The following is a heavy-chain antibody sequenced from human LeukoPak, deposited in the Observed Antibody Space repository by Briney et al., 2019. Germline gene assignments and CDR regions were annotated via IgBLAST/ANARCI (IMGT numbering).Heavy chain of an antibody. CDR1: GYTFTSYG. V-gene: IGHV1-18*01. Sequence: AASVKVSCKASGYTFTSYGISWVRQAPGQGLEWMGWISAYNGNTNYAQKLQGRVTMTTDTSTSTAYMELRRLRSDDTAVYYCARADQYYYGSGGYWSGFDPWGQGTLVTVSS. J-gene: IGHJ5*02. CDR2: ISAYNGNT. D-gene: IGHD3-10*01. CDR3: ARADQYYYGSGGYWSGFDP.